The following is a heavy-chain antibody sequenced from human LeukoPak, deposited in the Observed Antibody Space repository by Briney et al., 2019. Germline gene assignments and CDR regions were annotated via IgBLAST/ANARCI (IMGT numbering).Heavy chain of an antibody. CDR2: ISISGNAV. V-gene: IGHV3-11*01. CDR1: GFTFSNYY. Sequence: GGSLRLSCAASGFTFSNYYMSWIRQAPGKGLQWVSYISISGNAVYYADSVKGRFTISRDNSRKTVFLQMNSLTPEDAATYYCTKDSQGSYDGFWYGTYGMDVWGQGTTVTVSS. J-gene: IGHJ6*02. CDR3: TKDSQGSYDGFWYGTYGMDV. D-gene: IGHD3-16*01.